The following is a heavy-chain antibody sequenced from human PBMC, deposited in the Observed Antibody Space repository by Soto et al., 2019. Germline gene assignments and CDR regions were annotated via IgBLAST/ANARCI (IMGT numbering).Heavy chain of an antibody. J-gene: IGHJ2*01. D-gene: IGHD5-18*01. CDR1: GVSVSSDDYY. CDR2: NHIRGRT. CDR3: ARDHPGITAEGAPLYYDL. Sequence: SETLSLTCSVSGVSVSSDDYYWNWIRQPPGKGLEWIGYNHIRGRTNYNPSLGSRVAISLDTSKNQFSLTLTSVTAADTAVYYCARDHPGITAEGAPLYYDLWGRGTLVTVSS. V-gene: IGHV4-61*08.